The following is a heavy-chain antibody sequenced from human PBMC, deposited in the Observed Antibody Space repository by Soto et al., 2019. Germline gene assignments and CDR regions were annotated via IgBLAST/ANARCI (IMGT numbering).Heavy chain of an antibody. Sequence: EVQLVESGGGLVQSGGSLRLSCAASGFTFSSYWMSWVRQGPGKGPEWVANIKQDGSEIYYVDSVKGRFTSSRDNAKSSLYLQMTSLRAQDTAVYHCAKSISAIPGDSWGQGTLVTVSS. CDR3: AKSISAIPGDS. V-gene: IGHV3-7*05. CDR1: GFTFSSYW. J-gene: IGHJ4*02. D-gene: IGHD2-2*01. CDR2: IKQDGSEI.